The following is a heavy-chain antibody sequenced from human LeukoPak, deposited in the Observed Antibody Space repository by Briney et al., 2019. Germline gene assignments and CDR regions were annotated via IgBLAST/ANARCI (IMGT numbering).Heavy chain of an antibody. V-gene: IGHV3-21*06. Sequence: TGGSLRLSCGASGFTFRSYTMNWVRQAPGKGLQWVSSITRGSDYISYADSVRGRFTISTDNAKNSLYLQMNRLSPEDTAMYYCVRDSSFSNNGGQGTLVTVSS. CDR3: VRDSSFSNN. J-gene: IGHJ4*02. CDR2: ITRGSDYI. CDR1: GFTFRSYT. D-gene: IGHD1/OR15-1a*01.